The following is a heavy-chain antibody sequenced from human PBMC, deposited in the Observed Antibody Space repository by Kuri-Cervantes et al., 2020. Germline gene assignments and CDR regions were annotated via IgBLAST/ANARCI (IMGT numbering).Heavy chain of an antibody. CDR2: IKSKTDGGTT. CDR3: STDWGIAAAPSTYY. Sequence: GGSLRLSCAASGFTFSSYAMHWVRQAPGKGLEWVGRIKSKTDGGTTVYAAPVKGRFTVSRDDSKNTLYLQMNSLKTEDTAVYYCSTDWGIAAAPSTYYWGQGTLVTVSS. V-gene: IGHV3-15*01. CDR1: GFTFSSYA. J-gene: IGHJ4*02. D-gene: IGHD6-13*01.